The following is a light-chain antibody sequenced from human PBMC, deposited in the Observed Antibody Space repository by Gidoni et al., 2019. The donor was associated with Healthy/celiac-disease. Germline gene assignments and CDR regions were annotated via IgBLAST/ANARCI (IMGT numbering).Light chain of an antibody. V-gene: IGKV4-1*01. CDR1: QSVLYSANNKHY. Sequence: DIVMTQSPDALAVALGERATINCKSSQSVLYSANNKHYLAWYQQNPGQPPKLLIYWASTRESGVPDRFSGCGSGTDFPLTISRLLAEDVAVYYCQQSYSTPPHTFGQGTKLEI. CDR2: WAS. CDR3: QQSYSTPPHT. J-gene: IGKJ2*01.